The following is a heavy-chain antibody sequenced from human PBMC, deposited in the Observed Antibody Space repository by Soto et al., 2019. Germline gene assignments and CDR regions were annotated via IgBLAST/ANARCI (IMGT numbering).Heavy chain of an antibody. J-gene: IGHJ3*02. D-gene: IGHD3-22*01. V-gene: IGHV3-23*01. CDR1: GSPFSSYA. CDR2: ISGSGGST. CDR3: AMRDPYDSSGYYYPAFDI. Sequence: EVQLLESGGGLVQPGGSLRPSCAASGSPFSSYALSWVRQAPGKGLEWVSAISGSGGSTYYADSVKGRFTISRDNSKNTLYLQMNSLRAEDTAVYYCAMRDPYDSSGYYYPAFDIWGQGTMVTVSS.